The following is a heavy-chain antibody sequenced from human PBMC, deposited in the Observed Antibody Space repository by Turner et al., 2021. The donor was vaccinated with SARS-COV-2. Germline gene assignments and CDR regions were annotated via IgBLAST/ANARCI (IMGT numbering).Heavy chain of an antibody. V-gene: IGHV4-39*01. CDR3: ATSTVAGTELNYYGMDV. CDR2: IYYSGDT. D-gene: IGHD6-13*01. J-gene: IGHJ6*02. CDR1: GGSISSSSCY. Sequence: QLQLQESGPGLVKPSETLSLTCTVSGGSISSSSCYWGWIRQPPGKGLGWIGGIYYSGDTYYNPSLKTGVTISVDTSKNQFSLKLSSVTAADTAVYYCATSTVAGTELNYYGMDVWGQGTTVTVSS.